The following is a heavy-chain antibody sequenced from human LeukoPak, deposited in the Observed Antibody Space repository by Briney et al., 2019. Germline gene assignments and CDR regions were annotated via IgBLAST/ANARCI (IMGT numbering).Heavy chain of an antibody. D-gene: IGHD2-8*01. CDR1: GGSFSGYY. V-gene: IGHV4-34*01. Sequence: SETLSLTCAVYGGSFSGYYWSWIRQPPGKGLEWIGEINHSGSTNYNPSLKSRVTISVDTSKNQFSLKLSSVTAADTAVYYCARGHVVLTVYASKYNWFDPWGQGTLVTVSS. J-gene: IGHJ5*02. CDR2: INHSGST. CDR3: ARGHVVLTVYASKYNWFDP.